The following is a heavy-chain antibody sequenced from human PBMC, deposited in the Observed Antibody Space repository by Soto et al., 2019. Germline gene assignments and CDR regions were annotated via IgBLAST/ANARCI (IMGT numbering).Heavy chain of an antibody. CDR1: GGSISSYY. CDR2: IYYSGST. J-gene: IGHJ3*02. Sequence: SETLSLTCTVSGGSISSYYWSWIRQPPGKGLEWIGYIYYSGSTNYNPSLKCRVTISVDTSKNQFSLKLSFVTAADTAVYYCARVVGAFDIWGQGTMVTVSS. CDR3: ARVVGAFDI. V-gene: IGHV4-59*01. D-gene: IGHD2-2*01.